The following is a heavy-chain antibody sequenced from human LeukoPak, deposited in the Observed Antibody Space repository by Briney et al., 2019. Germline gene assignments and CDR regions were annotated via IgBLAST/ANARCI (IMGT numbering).Heavy chain of an antibody. V-gene: IGHV3-9*03. Sequence: PGGPLRLSCAASGFTFDDYAMHWVRQAPGKGLEWVSGISWNSGSIGYADTVKGRFTISRDNAKNSLYLQMNSLRAEDMALYYCAKARYYDFWSGPFDYWGQGTLVTVSS. CDR1: GFTFDDYA. CDR2: ISWNSGSI. CDR3: AKARYYDFWSGPFDY. J-gene: IGHJ4*02. D-gene: IGHD3-3*01.